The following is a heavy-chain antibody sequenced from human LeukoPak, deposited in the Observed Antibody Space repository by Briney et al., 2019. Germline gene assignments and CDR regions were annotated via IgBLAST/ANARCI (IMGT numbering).Heavy chain of an antibody. J-gene: IGHJ4*02. CDR2: IYYSGST. Sequence: SETLSLTCTVSGVSISSSNSYWGWIRQPPGKGLEWIGSIYYSGSTYYNPSLKRRVTISIDTSKNQFSLKLSSVTAADTAVYYCARERREQLLPPYTRSVTYFDYWGQGTLVTVSS. CDR3: ARERREQLLPPYTRSVTYFDY. CDR1: GVSISSSNSY. D-gene: IGHD2-2*01. V-gene: IGHV4-39*07.